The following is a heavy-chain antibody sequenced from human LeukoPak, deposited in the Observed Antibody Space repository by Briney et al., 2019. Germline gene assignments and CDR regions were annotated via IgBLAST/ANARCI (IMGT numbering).Heavy chain of an antibody. CDR2: SYPIDSDT. J-gene: IGHJ6*03. CDR1: GYTITSYC. D-gene: IGHD5/OR15-5a*01. V-gene: IGHV5-51*01. CDR3: VRMSPKSPYHYYYMDV. Sequence: GESLKISCKGTGYTITSYCICWVRQMPGKGREWMAISYPIDSDTRYSPCFQGQVTISSYKCITTAYLRWASLQASDTPIYYCVRMSPKSPYHYYYMDVWGKGTTVTVSS.